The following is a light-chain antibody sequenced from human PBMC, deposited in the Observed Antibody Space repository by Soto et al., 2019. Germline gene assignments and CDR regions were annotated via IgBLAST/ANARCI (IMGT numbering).Light chain of an antibody. V-gene: IGLV2-14*03. CDR3: SSYTPRNTPQIV. CDR2: DVS. J-gene: IGLJ1*01. CDR1: SSDVGGYNY. Sequence: QSVLTQPASVSGSPGQSITISCTGTSSDVGGYNYVSWYQHHPGKAPKLMIFDVSNRPSGVSNRFSGSKSGNTASLTISGLQPEDEADYYGSSYTPRNTPQIVSGTGTK.